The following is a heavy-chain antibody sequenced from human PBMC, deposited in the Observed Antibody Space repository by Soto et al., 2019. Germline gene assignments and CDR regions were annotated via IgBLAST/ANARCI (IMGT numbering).Heavy chain of an antibody. Sequence: QVQVVESGGGLVQPGRSLRLSCAASGFTFSNYGMQWVRQAPGKGLEWVAVISYDGSNKYYADSVKGRFTISRDNSKNTLYLQMNSLRNEDTAVYYCAGGWRWGDYWGQGTLVTVSS. J-gene: IGHJ4*02. CDR2: ISYDGSNK. CDR1: GFTFSNYG. D-gene: IGHD3-16*01. V-gene: IGHV3-30*03. CDR3: AGGWRWGDY.